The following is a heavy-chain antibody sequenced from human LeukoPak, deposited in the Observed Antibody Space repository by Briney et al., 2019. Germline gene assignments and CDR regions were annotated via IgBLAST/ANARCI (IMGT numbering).Heavy chain of an antibody. CDR1: GFTFSSYA. V-gene: IGHV3-23*01. CDR3: TTPTTVITGKTNYYYMDV. J-gene: IGHJ6*03. CDR2: ISGSGGGA. D-gene: IGHD4-17*01. Sequence: GGSLRLSCAASGFTFSSYAMSWVRQAPGKGLEWVSAISGSGGGAYYADSVKGRFTISRDNSKNTLYLQMNSLRAEDTAVYYCTTPTTVITGKTNYYYMDVWGKGTTVTISS.